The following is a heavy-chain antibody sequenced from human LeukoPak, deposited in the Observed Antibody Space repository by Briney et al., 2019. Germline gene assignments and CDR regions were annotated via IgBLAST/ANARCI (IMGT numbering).Heavy chain of an antibody. D-gene: IGHD2-2*01. CDR3: ARGVVPAAIGGYFFDY. Sequence: GGSLRLSCAASGFTFSRHWMSWVRQAPGKGLEWVATIKQDGNENYYVDSVKGRFTISRDDAKNSLYLQMNSLRAEDTALYHCARGVVPAAIGGYFFDYWGQGTLVTVSS. V-gene: IGHV3-7*03. J-gene: IGHJ4*02. CDR1: GFTFSRHW. CDR2: IKQDGNEN.